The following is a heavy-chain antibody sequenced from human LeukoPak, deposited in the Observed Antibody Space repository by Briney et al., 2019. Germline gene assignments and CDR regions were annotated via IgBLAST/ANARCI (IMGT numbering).Heavy chain of an antibody. CDR2: FYYSGST. V-gene: IGHV4-59*01. Sequence: SETLSLTCTVSGGSISSYYWSWIRQPPGKGLEWIGYFYYSGSTNYNPSLKSRVTISVDTSKNQFSLKLSSVTAADTAVYYCARVRDYYDSSGYYYRTNDDAFDIWGQGTMVTVSS. CDR3: ARVRDYYDSSGYYYRTNDDAFDI. J-gene: IGHJ3*02. D-gene: IGHD3-22*01. CDR1: GGSISSYY.